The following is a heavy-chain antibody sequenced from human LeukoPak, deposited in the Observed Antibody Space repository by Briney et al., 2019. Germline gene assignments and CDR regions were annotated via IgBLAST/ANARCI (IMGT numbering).Heavy chain of an antibody. D-gene: IGHD3-22*01. CDR2: INPNSGGT. CDR3: ASLYYDSSGYPGVDAFDI. Sequence: GASVKVSCKASGYTFTGYYMHWVRQAPGQGLEWMGWINPNSGGTNYAQKFQGRVTMTRDTSISTAYMELSRLRSDDTAVYYCASLYYDSSGYPGVDAFDIWGQGTMVTVSS. J-gene: IGHJ3*02. V-gene: IGHV1-2*02. CDR1: GYTFTGYY.